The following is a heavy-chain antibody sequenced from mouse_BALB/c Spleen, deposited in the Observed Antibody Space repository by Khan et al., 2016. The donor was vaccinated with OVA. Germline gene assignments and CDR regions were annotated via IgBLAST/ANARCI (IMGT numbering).Heavy chain of an antibody. CDR3: ARGNVYGYAMCY. CDR2: ISYSGST. Sequence: QLEESGPGLVKPSQSLSLTCTVTGYSITSNYAWNWIRQFPGNKLEWMGYISYSGSTNYNPSLKSRISNTRDTSKNQFFLQWNSRTPENSGTFYFARGNVYGYAMCYWGQGTSITVSS. D-gene: IGHD1-1*01. J-gene: IGHJ4*01. V-gene: IGHV3-2*02. CDR1: GYSITSNYA.